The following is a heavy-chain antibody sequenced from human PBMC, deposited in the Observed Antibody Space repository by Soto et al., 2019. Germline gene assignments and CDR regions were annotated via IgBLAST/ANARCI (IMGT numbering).Heavy chain of an antibody. J-gene: IGHJ4*02. Sequence: SETLSLTCTVSGGSISSSSYYWGWIRQPPGKGLEWIGSIYHSGSTYYNPSRKSRVTISVDTSKNQFSLKLSSVTAAHSAVYYCARPDYSNKSYFDYWGQGTLVTVSS. CDR3: ARPDYSNKSYFDY. CDR2: IYHSGST. V-gene: IGHV4-39*07. CDR1: GGSISSSSYY. D-gene: IGHD4-4*01.